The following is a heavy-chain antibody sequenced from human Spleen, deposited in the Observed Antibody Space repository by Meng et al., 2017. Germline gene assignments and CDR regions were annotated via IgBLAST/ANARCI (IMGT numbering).Heavy chain of an antibody. V-gene: IGHV3-23*01. CDR1: GFTFSNYA. Sequence: GESLKISCAASGFTFSNYAMSWVRQAPGKGLEWVSTISSNTFYADSVKGRFTISRDNSKNTLYLQMNSLGADDTAVYYCAQAPGGISGYRFDLWGQGTLVTVSS. CDR3: AQAPGGISGYRFDL. CDR2: ISSNT. J-gene: IGHJ4*02. D-gene: IGHD3-22*01.